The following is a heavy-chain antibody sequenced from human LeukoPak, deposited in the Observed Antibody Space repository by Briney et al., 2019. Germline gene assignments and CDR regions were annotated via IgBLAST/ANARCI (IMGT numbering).Heavy chain of an antibody. V-gene: IGHV4-59*08. D-gene: IGHD4-17*01. CDR2: IYYSGST. Sequence: SEALSLTCTVSGGSISSYYWSWIRQPPGKGPEWNGYIYYSGSTTYNPSLKSRVTISVATSKNQFSLKLSSVTAADTAVYYCARHRATVTKTLDYWGQGTLVTV. J-gene: IGHJ4*02. CDR3: ARHRATVTKTLDY. CDR1: GGSISSYY.